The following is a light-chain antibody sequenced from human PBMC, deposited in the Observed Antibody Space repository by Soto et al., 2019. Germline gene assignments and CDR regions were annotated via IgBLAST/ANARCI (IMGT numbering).Light chain of an antibody. Sequence: QSALTQPASVSGSPGQSITISCTGTSSDVGGYNYVSWYQQHPGKAPKLMIYDASNRPSGVSNRFSGSKSGNTASLTISGLQAEDEADYYCSSYTSNSTYVVFGGGTKVTVL. CDR2: DAS. V-gene: IGLV2-14*01. J-gene: IGLJ2*01. CDR1: SSDVGGYNY. CDR3: SSYTSNSTYVV.